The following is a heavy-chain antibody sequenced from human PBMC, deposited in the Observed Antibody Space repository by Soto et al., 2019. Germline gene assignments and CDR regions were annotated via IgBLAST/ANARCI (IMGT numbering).Heavy chain of an antibody. J-gene: IGHJ3*02. CDR3: ASRGLQRRDAFDI. D-gene: IGHD2-15*01. CDR1: GGTFSSYT. V-gene: IGHV1-69*02. Sequence: SVKVSCKASGGTFSSYTISWVRQAPGQGLEWMGRIIPILGIANYAQKFQGRVTITADKSTSTAYMELSSLRSEDTAVYYCASRGLQRRDAFDIWGQGTMVTVSS. CDR2: IIPILGIA.